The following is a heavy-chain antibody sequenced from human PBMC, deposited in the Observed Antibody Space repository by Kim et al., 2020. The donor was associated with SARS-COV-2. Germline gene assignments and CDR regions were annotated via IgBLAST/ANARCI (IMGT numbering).Heavy chain of an antibody. CDR1: GFTFSSYA. CDR2: IDNSGGVT. J-gene: IGHJ4*02. Sequence: GGSLRLSCAASGFTFSSYAMNWVRQAPGKGLEWVSSIDNSGGVTFYADSVKGRFTISRDNSKNTLFLQMNSLRAEDTALYYCAKRAARPDHYFEYWGQGTLVTVSS. V-gene: IGHV3-23*01. D-gene: IGHD6-6*01. CDR3: AKRAARPDHYFEY.